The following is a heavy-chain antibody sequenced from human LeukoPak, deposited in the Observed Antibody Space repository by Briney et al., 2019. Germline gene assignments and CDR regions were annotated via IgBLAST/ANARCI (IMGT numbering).Heavy chain of an antibody. CDR3: ARLIAYGATGGFDY. Sequence: PTASVKVSCKASGYTFTGYYMHWVRQAPGQGLEWMGWINPNSGGTNYAQKFQGRVTMTRDTSISTAYMELSRLRSDDTAVYYCARLIAYGATGGFDYWGQGTLVTVSS. J-gene: IGHJ4*02. D-gene: IGHD1-26*01. CDR2: INPNSGGT. CDR1: GYTFTGYY. V-gene: IGHV1-2*02.